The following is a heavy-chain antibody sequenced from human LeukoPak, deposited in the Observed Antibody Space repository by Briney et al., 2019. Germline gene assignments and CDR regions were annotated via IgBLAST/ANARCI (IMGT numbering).Heavy chain of an antibody. D-gene: IGHD1-26*01. CDR1: GVPLSSYA. CDR2: ISSSGSGGNT. CDR3: AKLVGATSGFDY. J-gene: IGHJ4*02. Sequence: GGSLRLSCTASGVPLSSYAMSWARQAPGKGLEWVSGISSSGSGGNTYYADSVKGRFTISRDSSKNTLYLQMNSLRAEDTAVYYCAKLVGATSGFDYWGQGTLVTVSS. V-gene: IGHV3-23*01.